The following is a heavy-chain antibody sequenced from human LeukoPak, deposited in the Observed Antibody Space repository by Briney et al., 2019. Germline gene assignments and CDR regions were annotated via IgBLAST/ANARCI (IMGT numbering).Heavy chain of an antibody. J-gene: IGHJ4*02. D-gene: IGHD3-16*01. CDR3: GRAFPPLRTSSAGDL. V-gene: IGHV3-21*01. CDR1: GFSFSGYD. Sequence: WGSLRLSCSASGFSFSGYDMNWVRQAPGKGLEWVSSISYLSTHVYYGESVKGRFSISRDNAKNSLFLQMNSLGAEDTAIYYCGRAFPPLRTSSAGDLWGQGILVTVS. CDR2: ISYLSTHV.